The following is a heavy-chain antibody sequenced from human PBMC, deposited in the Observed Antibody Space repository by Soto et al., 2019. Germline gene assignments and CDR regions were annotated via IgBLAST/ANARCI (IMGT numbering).Heavy chain of an antibody. J-gene: IGHJ3*01. V-gene: IGHV4-61*08. D-gene: IGHD3-22*01. CDR3: ARHDYSDRAFDL. Sequence: PSETLSLTCIVSGGSVGSGAYYWSWIRQPPGNALEWIGYIQYSGDTNYNSSLKSRVTISVDMPRNRFSLKLTSVTAADTAFYYCARHDYSDRAFDLWGQGTMVTVSS. CDR2: IQYSGDT. CDR1: GGSVGSGAYY.